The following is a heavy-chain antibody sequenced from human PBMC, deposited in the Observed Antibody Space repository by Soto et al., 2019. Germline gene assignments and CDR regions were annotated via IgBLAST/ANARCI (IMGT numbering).Heavy chain of an antibody. Sequence: QVHLVQSGVEVKKPGAAVKVSCKASGYSFSTYGISWVRQAPGQGLEWMGWISGLNGNTNYAQNLQGRVTMSTDTSTSTAYMQLRSLGFDDTAMYYCARDRFGEDGAGYFDYWGKGTLVTVSS. CDR3: ARDRFGEDGAGYFDY. V-gene: IGHV1-18*01. J-gene: IGHJ4*02. CDR2: ISGLNGNT. D-gene: IGHD3-10*01. CDR1: GYSFSTYG.